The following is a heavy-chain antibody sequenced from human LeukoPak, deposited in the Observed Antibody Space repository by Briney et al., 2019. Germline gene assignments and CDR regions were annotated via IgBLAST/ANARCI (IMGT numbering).Heavy chain of an antibody. V-gene: IGHV4-39*07. D-gene: IGHD6-25*01. J-gene: IGHJ4*02. CDR3: ARVPFRIAAGGY. CDR1: GGSIRSSSYN. CDR2: IHYTGTT. Sequence: SETLSLTCTVSGGSIRSSSYNWGWIRQPPGKGLEWIGSIHYTGTTFYNPSLKSRVTISVDTSKNQFSLKLSSVTAADTAVYYCARVPFRIAAGGYWGQGTLVTVSS.